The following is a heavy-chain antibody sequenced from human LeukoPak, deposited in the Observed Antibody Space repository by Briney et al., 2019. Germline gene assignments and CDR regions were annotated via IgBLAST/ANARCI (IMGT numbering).Heavy chain of an antibody. CDR3: ARELRGYNRLRTYYYYMDV. D-gene: IGHD5-24*01. J-gene: IGHJ6*03. Sequence: GGSLRLSCAASEFTFFTYWMTWVRQAPGKGLEWVANIKQDGSENYYVDSVKGRFTISRDNAKNSLYLQMNSLRVEDTAVYYCARELRGYNRLRTYYYYMDVWGKGTTVTVSS. CDR2: IKQDGSEN. V-gene: IGHV3-7*01. CDR1: EFTFFTYW.